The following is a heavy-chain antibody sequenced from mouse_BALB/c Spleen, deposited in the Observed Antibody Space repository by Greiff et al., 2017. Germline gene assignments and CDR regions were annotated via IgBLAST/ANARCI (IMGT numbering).Heavy chain of an antibody. D-gene: IGHD1-2*01. J-gene: IGHJ1*01. CDR3: ARENYGYGYWYFDV. Sequence: EVKLMESGGGLVQPGGSLKFSCAASGFTFSSYGMSWVRQTPDKRLELVATINSNGGSTYYPDSVKGRFTISRDNAKNTLYLQMSSLKSEDTAMYYCARENYGYGYWYFDVWGAGTTVTVSS. CDR1: GFTFSSYG. V-gene: IGHV5-6-3*01. CDR2: INSNGGST.